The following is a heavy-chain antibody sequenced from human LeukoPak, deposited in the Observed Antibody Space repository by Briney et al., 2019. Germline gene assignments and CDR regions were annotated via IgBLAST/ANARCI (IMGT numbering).Heavy chain of an antibody. CDR1: GFTFSSYS. Sequence: GGSLRLSCAASGFTFSSYSMNWVRQAPRKGLEWVSSISSSSSYIYYADSVKGRFTISRDNAKNSLYLQMNSLRAEDTAVYYCARVSDSSGYVYYYGMDVWGQGTTVTVSS. CDR2: ISSSSSYI. CDR3: ARVSDSSGYVYYYGMDV. J-gene: IGHJ6*02. V-gene: IGHV3-21*01. D-gene: IGHD3-22*01.